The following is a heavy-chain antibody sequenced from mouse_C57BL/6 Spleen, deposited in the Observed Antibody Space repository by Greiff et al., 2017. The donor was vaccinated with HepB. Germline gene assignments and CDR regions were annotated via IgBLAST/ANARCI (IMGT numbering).Heavy chain of an antibody. CDR3: TRDPPIIYYYGSSPRWAMDY. D-gene: IGHD1-1*01. Sequence: EVKLVESGEGLVKPGGSLKLSCAASGFTFSSYAMSWVRQTPEKRLEWVAYISSGGDYIYYADTVKGRFTISRDNARNTLYLQMSSLKSEDTAMYYCTRDPPIIYYYGSSPRWAMDYWGQGTSVTVSS. V-gene: IGHV5-9-1*02. CDR1: GFTFSSYA. CDR2: ISSGGDYI. J-gene: IGHJ4*01.